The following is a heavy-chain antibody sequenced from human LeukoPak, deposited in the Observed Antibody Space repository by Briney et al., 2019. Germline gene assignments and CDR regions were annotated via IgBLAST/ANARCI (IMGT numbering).Heavy chain of an antibody. V-gene: IGHV4-38-2*02. J-gene: IGHJ4*02. Sequence: SETLSLTCTVSGYSISSGYYWGWIRQPPGKGLEWIGSIYHSGSTYYNPSLKSRVTISVDTSKNQFSLKLSSVTAADTAVYYCARVRAARQDFDYWGQGTLVTVSS. CDR3: ARVRAARQDFDY. CDR1: GYSISSGYY. D-gene: IGHD6-6*01. CDR2: IYHSGST.